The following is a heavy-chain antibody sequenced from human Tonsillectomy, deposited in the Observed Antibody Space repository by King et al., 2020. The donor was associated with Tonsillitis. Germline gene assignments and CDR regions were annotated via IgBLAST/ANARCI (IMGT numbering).Heavy chain of an antibody. Sequence: VQLVESGGGLVQPGGSLRLSCAASGLTFSNYAMTWVRQAPGKGLEWVSAINPSGESTYYADSVKGRFTISRDTSKNTLYLQMDSLRAEDTALYYCAKVTYYNYFDYWGQGTLVTVSS. CDR1: GLTFSNYA. CDR2: INPSGEST. CDR3: AKVTYYNYFDY. J-gene: IGHJ4*02. V-gene: IGHV3-23*04. D-gene: IGHD1-26*01.